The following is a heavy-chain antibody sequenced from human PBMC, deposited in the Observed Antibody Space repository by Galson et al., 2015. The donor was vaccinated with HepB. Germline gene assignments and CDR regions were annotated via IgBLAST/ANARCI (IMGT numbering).Heavy chain of an antibody. CDR1: GFSLSTTGVG. CDR2: IYWDGDK. CDR3: ARMRYDYGDLVDS. V-gene: IGHV2-5*02. Sequence: PALVKPTQTLTLTCTFSGFSLSTTGVGVGWIRQPPGKTLEWLALIYWDGDKRYSPSLKNRLSITKDTSANQVVPTMTNMDTVDTATYYCARMRYDYGDLVDSWGQGTLVTVSA. J-gene: IGHJ4*02. D-gene: IGHD4-17*01.